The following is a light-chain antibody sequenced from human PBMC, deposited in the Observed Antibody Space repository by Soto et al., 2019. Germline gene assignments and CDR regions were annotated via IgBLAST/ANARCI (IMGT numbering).Light chain of an antibody. CDR2: DAS. Sequence: EIVLTQSPATLSLSPGDRATLSCRASQSVSSYLAWYQQKPGQAPRLLIYDASNRATGIPARFSGSGSGTAFTLTISSLEPEDFAVYYCQQRSNWPRLTFGGGTKVEIK. CDR3: QQRSNWPRLT. J-gene: IGKJ4*01. V-gene: IGKV3-11*01. CDR1: QSVSSY.